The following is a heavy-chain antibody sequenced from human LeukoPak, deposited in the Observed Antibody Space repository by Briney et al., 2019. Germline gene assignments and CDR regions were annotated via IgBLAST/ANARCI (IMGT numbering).Heavy chain of an antibody. D-gene: IGHD4-23*01. CDR2: MSPNSGNT. J-gene: IGHJ5*02. CDR3: ARGPNKSDGGNSGSAWFDP. Sequence: ASVKVSCKASVYTFTTYDINWVRQATGQGLEWMGWMSPNSGNTGYAQKFQGRVTMTRNTSISTAYMELSSLRSEDTAVYYCARGPNKSDGGNSGSAWFDPWGQGTLVTVSS. CDR1: VYTFTTYD. V-gene: IGHV1-8*01.